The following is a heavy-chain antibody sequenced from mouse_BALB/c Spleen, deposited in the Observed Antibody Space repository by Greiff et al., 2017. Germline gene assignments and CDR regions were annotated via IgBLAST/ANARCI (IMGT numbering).Heavy chain of an antibody. Sequence: VKLQESGPGLVAPSQSLSITCTVSGFSLTSYGVHWVRQPPGKGLEWLGVIWAGGSTNYNSALMSRLSISKDNSKSQVFLKMNSLQTDDTAMYYCARGDYDGGYYFDYWGQGTTLTVSS. CDR2: IWAGGST. CDR3: ARGDYDGGYYFDY. J-gene: IGHJ2*01. CDR1: GFSLTSYG. V-gene: IGHV2-9*02. D-gene: IGHD2-4*01.